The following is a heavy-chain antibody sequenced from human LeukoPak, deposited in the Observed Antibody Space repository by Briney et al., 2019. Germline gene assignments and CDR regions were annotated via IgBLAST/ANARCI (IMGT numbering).Heavy chain of an antibody. D-gene: IGHD3-10*01. CDR3: ARVADYYVSGHFDY. J-gene: IGHJ4*02. CDR2: IYSGGNT. V-gene: IGHV3-53*01. CDR1: GFTVSGNY. Sequence: GGSLRLSCAASGFTVSGNYMVWVRQTPGKRLEWVSLIYSGGNTYYTDSVKGRFTISRDNSENTLYLQMNSLRTEDTAVYYCARVADYYVSGHFDYWGQGTLVTVSS.